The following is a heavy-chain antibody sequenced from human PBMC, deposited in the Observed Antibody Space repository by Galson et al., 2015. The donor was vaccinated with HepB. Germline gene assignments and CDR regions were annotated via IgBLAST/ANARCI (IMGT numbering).Heavy chain of an antibody. Sequence: SETLSLTCAVSGGSISSNNWWSWVRQPPGKGLEWVGEIYHSGVTTHYNPSLKSRVTMSVDTSKNQFSLNLTSVAAADTAVYYCARARGDLICSDGSCFTYNWFDTWGQGALVTVSS. CDR1: GGSISSNNW. CDR2: IYHSGVTT. J-gene: IGHJ5*02. CDR3: ARARGDLICSDGSCFTYNWFDT. V-gene: IGHV4-4*02. D-gene: IGHD2-8*01.